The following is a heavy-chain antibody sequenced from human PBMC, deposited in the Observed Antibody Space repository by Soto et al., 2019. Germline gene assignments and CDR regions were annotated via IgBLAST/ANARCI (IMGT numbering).Heavy chain of an antibody. CDR1: GYNFNTYG. CDR2: ISVNSGTT. J-gene: IGHJ4*02. CDR3: ARNDTSGHYSDY. Sequence: QVQLVQSEAEVKKPGASVKVSRKASGYNFNTYGITWVRQAPGQGLEWMGWISVNSGTTNYAQKIQGRVTMTTDTSSSTAFMELRSLRSDDTAVYYCARNDTSGHYSDYWGQGTLVTVSS. V-gene: IGHV1-18*01. D-gene: IGHD3-22*01.